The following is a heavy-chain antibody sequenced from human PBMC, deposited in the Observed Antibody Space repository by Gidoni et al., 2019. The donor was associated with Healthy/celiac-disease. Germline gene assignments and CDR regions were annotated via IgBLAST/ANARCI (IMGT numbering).Heavy chain of an antibody. Sequence: LSLTCTVSGCSISSSSYYWCWIRQPPGKGLEWIGSIYYSGSTYYNPSLKSRVTISVDTSKNQFSLKLSSVTAADTAVYYCARRYYDYIWGSYPSGYYFDYWGQGTLVTVSS. CDR3: ARRYYDYIWGSYPSGYYFDY. CDR1: GCSISSSSYY. CDR2: IYYSGST. D-gene: IGHD3-16*02. V-gene: IGHV4-39*01. J-gene: IGHJ4*02.